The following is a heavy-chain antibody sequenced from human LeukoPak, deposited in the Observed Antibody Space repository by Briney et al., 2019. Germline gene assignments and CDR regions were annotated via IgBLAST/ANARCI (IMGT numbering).Heavy chain of an antibody. V-gene: IGHV4-4*02. CDR1: GGSFSSSDW. CDR3: ARSDNYVWFDP. Sequence: SETLSLTCAVSGGSFSSSDWWSGGRQPPGKGLEWIGEVYHSGSTKHNPSLMSRVTMSVDKSKNQFSLRLSSVTAADTAVYYCARSDNYVWFDPWGQGTLVTVSS. CDR2: VYHSGST. J-gene: IGHJ5*02. D-gene: IGHD3-10*02.